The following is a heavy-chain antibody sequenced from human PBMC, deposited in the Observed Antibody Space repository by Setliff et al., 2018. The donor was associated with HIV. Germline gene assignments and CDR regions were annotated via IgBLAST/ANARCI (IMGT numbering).Heavy chain of an antibody. V-gene: IGHV4-39*07. D-gene: IGHD6-13*01. CDR3: ARSPSYRSSWEYYFDY. J-gene: IGHJ4*02. CDR1: GGSISSSTYY. Sequence: SETLSLTCSVSGGSISSSTYYWGWIRQPPGKGLEWIGDIFYTGSTYYNPSLKSRVAISVDTSENQFSLKLSSVTAADAAVYYCARSPSYRSSWEYYFDYWGQGILVTVSS. CDR2: IFYTGST.